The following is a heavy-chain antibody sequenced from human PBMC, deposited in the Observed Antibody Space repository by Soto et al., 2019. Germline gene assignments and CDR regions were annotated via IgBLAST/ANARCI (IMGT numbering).Heavy chain of an antibody. J-gene: IGHJ3*02. D-gene: IGHD5-18*01. V-gene: IGHV4-34*09. CDR3: ARARGYEDAFDI. CDR1: GGSFSDSH. CDR2: IYYSGST. Sequence: SETLSLTCAVYGGSFSDSHWSWIRQSPGKGLEWIGYIYYSGSTYYNPSLKSRVTISVDTSKNQFSLKLSSVTAADTAVYYCARARGYEDAFDIWGQGTMVTVSS.